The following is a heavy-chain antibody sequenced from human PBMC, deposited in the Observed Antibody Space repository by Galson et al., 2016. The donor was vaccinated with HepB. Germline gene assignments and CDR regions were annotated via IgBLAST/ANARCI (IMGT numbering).Heavy chain of an antibody. CDR3: ARGIGYYCSSTSCPQYFHH. Sequence: SVKVSCKASGGTFSGDAISWVRQAPGQGLEWMGGISPIFGTTNYAQKFQGRVTITADASTSTAYMELGSLRSEDTAVYYCARGIGYYCSSTSCPQYFHHWGQGTLVSVSS. CDR1: GGTFSGDA. V-gene: IGHV1-69*13. J-gene: IGHJ1*01. CDR2: ISPIFGTT. D-gene: IGHD2-2*01.